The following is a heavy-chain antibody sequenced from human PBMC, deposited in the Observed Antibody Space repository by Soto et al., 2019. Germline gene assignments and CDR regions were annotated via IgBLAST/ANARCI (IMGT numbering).Heavy chain of an antibody. CDR2: INAGNGNT. CDR3: ARDGIVVTSFDY. J-gene: IGHJ4*02. V-gene: IGHV1-3*01. Sequence: ASVKVSCKASGYTFTSYAMHWVRQAPGQRLEWMGWINAGNGNTKYSQKFQGRVTITRDTSASTAYMELSSLRSEDTAVYYCARDGIVVTSFDYWGQGTLVTVSS. CDR1: GYTFTSYA. D-gene: IGHD1-26*01.